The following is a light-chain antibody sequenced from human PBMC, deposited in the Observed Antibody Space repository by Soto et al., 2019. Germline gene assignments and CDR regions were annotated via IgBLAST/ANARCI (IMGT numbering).Light chain of an antibody. J-gene: IGKJ1*01. CDR3: QQYKSYSWT. CDR2: KAS. Sequence: DIQMTQSPSTLSASLGDSVTIXXRASQSISSWLAWYQQKPGKAPKLXIYKASSLESGVPSRFSGSGSGTEFTLTISSLQPDDFATYYCQQYKSYSWTFGQGTKVDI. V-gene: IGKV1-5*03. CDR1: QSISSW.